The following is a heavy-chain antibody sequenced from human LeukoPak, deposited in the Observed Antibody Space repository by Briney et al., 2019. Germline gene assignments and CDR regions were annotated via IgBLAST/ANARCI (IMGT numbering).Heavy chain of an antibody. J-gene: IGHJ4*02. CDR2: ISHDGRNK. Sequence: PGGSLRLSCAASGFIFSNYDMHWVRQAPGKGLEWVAVISHDGRNKYYGDSVKGRFTISRDNSKNTLYLQMNGLRPEDTAKYYCARGPSGYHNTGGQGTLVTVSS. D-gene: IGHD5-12*01. CDR1: GFIFSNYD. V-gene: IGHV3-30*03. CDR3: ARGPSGYHNT.